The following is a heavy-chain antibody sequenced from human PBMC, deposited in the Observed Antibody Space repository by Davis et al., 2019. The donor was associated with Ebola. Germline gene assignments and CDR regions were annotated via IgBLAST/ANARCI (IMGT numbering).Heavy chain of an antibody. CDR3: ARDPGYCSSGSCSFDY. D-gene: IGHD2-15*01. CDR1: GFIFSSYS. V-gene: IGHV3-48*02. CDR2: ISSSSSTT. J-gene: IGHJ4*02. Sequence: GESLKISCAASGFIFSSYSMNWVRQAPGKGLEWVSYISSSSSTTYYAASVRGRFTISRDNAKNSLYLQMSSLRDEDTAVYYCARDPGYCSSGSCSFDYWGQGTLVTVSA.